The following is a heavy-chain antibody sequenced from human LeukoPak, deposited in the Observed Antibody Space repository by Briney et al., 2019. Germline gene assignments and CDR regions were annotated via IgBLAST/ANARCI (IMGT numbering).Heavy chain of an antibody. Sequence: GGSPRLSCAASGFTFSDYYMSWIRQAPGKGLEWVSYISSSGSTIYYADSVKGRFTISRDNAKNSLYLQMNSLRAEDTAVYYCARSRYSDWYPLFDYWGQGTLVTVSS. D-gene: IGHD5-18*01. CDR2: ISSSGSTI. J-gene: IGHJ4*02. V-gene: IGHV3-11*01. CDR3: ARSRYSDWYPLFDY. CDR1: GFTFSDYY.